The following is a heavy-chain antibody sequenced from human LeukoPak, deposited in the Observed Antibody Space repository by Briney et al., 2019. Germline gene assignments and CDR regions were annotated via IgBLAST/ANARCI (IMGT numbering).Heavy chain of an antibody. Sequence: ASVKVSCKASGYTFTDYYMHWARQAPGQGLEWMGWINPSSGGTNYAQKFQGRVTMTRDTSISAAYMELSGLRSDDTAMYYCASPLAAAGYGMDVWGQGTTVTVSS. CDR2: INPSSGGT. J-gene: IGHJ6*02. D-gene: IGHD6-13*01. CDR3: ASPLAAAGYGMDV. V-gene: IGHV1-2*02. CDR1: GYTFTDYY.